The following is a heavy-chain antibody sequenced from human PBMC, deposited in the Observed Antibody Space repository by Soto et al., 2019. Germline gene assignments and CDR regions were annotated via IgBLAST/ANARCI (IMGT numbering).Heavy chain of an antibody. J-gene: IGHJ3*02. V-gene: IGHV3-66*01. Sequence: GGSLRLSCAASGFTFSSYSMNWVRQAPGKGLEWVSVIYSGGSTYYADSVKGRFTISRDNSKNTLYLQMNSLRAEDTAVYYCARALLPHDAFDIWGQGTMVTVSS. CDR3: ARALLPHDAFDI. CDR2: IYSGGST. CDR1: GFTFSSYS.